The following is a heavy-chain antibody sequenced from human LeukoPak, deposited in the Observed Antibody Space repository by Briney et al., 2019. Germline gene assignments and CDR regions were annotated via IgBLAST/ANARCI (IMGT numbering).Heavy chain of an antibody. CDR3: AKWSGDYPSYYLDY. CDR2: IWYDGSND. CDR1: GFIFSNYV. J-gene: IGHJ4*02. V-gene: IGHV3-33*06. D-gene: IGHD4-17*01. Sequence: PGRSLRLSCAASGFIFSNYVMHWVRQAPGKGLEWVAVIWYDGSNDYYAGSVKGRFTISRDNSKNTLYLQMNSLRAEDTAVYSCAKWSGDYPSYYLDYWGQGTLVTVSS.